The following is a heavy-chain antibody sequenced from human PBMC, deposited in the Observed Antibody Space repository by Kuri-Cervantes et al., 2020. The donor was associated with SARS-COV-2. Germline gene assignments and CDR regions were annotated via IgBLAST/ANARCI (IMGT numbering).Heavy chain of an antibody. Sequence: GESLKISCAASGFTFSSYGMHWVRQAPGKGLEWVAFIRYDGSNKYYADSVKGRFTISRDNSKNTLYLQMNSLRAEDTAVYYCVRAPRGYSYGGRLMFDYWGQGALVTVSS. D-gene: IGHD5-18*01. CDR2: IRYDGSNK. CDR1: GFTFSSYG. J-gene: IGHJ4*02. CDR3: VRAPRGYSYGGRLMFDY. V-gene: IGHV3-30*02.